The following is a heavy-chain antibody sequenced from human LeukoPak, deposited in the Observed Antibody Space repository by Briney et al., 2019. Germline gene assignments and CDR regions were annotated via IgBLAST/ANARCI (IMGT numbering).Heavy chain of an antibody. CDR1: GGSISSSSYY. CDR2: IYYSGST. CDR3: ARDARAMDY. V-gene: IGHV4-39*07. J-gene: IGHJ4*02. D-gene: IGHD3-10*01. Sequence: SETLFLTCTVSGGSISSSSYYWGWIRQPPGKGLEWIGSIYYSGSTYYNPSLKSRFTISVDTSKNQFSLKLSSVTAADTAVYYCARDARAMDYWGQGTLVTVSS.